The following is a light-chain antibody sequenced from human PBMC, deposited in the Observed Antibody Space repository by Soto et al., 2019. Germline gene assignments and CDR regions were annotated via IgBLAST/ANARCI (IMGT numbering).Light chain of an antibody. CDR3: SSYTSSSTYV. CDR1: SSDVGDYNY. Sequence: QSALTQPASVSGSPGQSITISCTGTSSDVGDYNYVSWYQHHPGKAPKLMTYDVSNRPSGVSNRFSGSKSGNTASLTISGLQAEDEADYYCSSYTSSSTYVFGIGTKLTVL. CDR2: DVS. V-gene: IGLV2-14*01. J-gene: IGLJ1*01.